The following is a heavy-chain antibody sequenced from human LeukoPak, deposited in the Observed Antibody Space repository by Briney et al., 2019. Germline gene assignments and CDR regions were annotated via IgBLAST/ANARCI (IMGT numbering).Heavy chain of an antibody. V-gene: IGHV5-51*01. J-gene: IGHJ4*02. CDR1: GYSFSSYW. Sequence: GESLKISCKGSGYSFSSYWIGWVRQMPGKGLQWMGIIYPGDSDTRYSPSFQGQVTISVDKSITTAYLQWSSLKASDTAIYYCARHSKERNGWYGDYWGQGTPVTVSS. D-gene: IGHD6-19*01. CDR2: IYPGDSDT. CDR3: ARHSKERNGWYGDY.